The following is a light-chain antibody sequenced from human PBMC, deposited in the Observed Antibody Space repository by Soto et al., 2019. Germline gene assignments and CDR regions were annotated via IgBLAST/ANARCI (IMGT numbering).Light chain of an antibody. J-gene: IGKJ5*01. Sequence: DIQMTQSPSTLSVSVGDRVTITCRASQSISSWLAWYQQKPGKAPKSLIYKASSLESGVPSRFSGSGSGTEFTLTISSLQPDDFATYYCQQYSIYPITCGQATRLEIK. CDR2: KAS. V-gene: IGKV1-5*03. CDR3: QQYSIYPIT. CDR1: QSISSW.